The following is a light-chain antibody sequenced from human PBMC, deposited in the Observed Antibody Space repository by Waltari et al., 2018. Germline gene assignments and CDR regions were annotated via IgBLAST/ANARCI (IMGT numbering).Light chain of an antibody. V-gene: IGKV4-1*01. J-gene: IGKJ2*01. CDR2: WAS. CDR3: QQYYAAPYT. CDR1: RSVLDTSKNKNF. Sequence: IVITQSPDSLAGSLGGRATINCKSSRSVLDTSKNKNFLAWYQLKPGQSPKLLIYWASTRESGVPDRFSASVSGTDFTLTISSLQAEDVAIYSCQQYYAAPYTFGQGTKVEIK.